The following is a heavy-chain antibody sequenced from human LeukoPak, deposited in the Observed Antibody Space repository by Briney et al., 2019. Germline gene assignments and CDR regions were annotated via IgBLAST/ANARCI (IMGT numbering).Heavy chain of an antibody. CDR1: GFTFSSYA. Sequence: PGRSLRLSCAASGFTFSSYAMHWVRQAPGKGLEWVAVISYDGSNKYYADSVKGRFTISRDNYKNTLYLQMNSLRAEDTAVYYCASPFRKRLDYWGQGTLVTVSS. V-gene: IGHV3-30-3*01. D-gene: IGHD1-14*01. CDR2: ISYDGSNK. J-gene: IGHJ4*02. CDR3: ASPFRKRLDY.